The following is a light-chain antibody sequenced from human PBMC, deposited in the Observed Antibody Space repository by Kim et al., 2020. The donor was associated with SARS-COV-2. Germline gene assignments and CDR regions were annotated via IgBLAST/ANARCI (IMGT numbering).Light chain of an antibody. J-gene: IGKJ1*01. CDR3: QQYNNWPPWT. CDR2: GAS. Sequence: ETVMMQSPVTLSVSPGERATLSCRASQSVSSDLAWYQQKPGQPPRLLIYGASTRATGIPARFSGSGSETEFTLTISSLQSEDFAVYFCQQYNNWPPWTFGQGTKVDIK. V-gene: IGKV3-15*01. CDR1: QSVSSD.